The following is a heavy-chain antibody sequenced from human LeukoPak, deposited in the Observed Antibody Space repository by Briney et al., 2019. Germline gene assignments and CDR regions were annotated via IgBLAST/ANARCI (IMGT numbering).Heavy chain of an antibody. V-gene: IGHV3-7*01. D-gene: IGHD5-12*01. Sequence: PGGPLRLSCAAPGFTFSSYWMSWVRQAPGKGLEWVANIKQDGSEKYYVDSVKGRFTISRDNAKNSLYLQMNSLRAEDTAVYYCARAVDIVATITYDYWGQGTLVTVSS. CDR1: GFTFSSYW. CDR2: IKQDGSEK. CDR3: ARAVDIVATITYDY. J-gene: IGHJ4*02.